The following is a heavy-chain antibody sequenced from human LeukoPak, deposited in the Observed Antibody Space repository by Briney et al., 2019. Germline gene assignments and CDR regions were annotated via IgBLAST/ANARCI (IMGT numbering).Heavy chain of an antibody. V-gene: IGHV4-34*01. CDR3: ARGGDTIFGVVIIPYYYYGMDV. CDR2: INHSGST. J-gene: IGHJ6*02. D-gene: IGHD3-3*01. CDR1: GGSFSGYY. Sequence: KPSETLSLTCAVYGGSFSGYYWSWIRQPPGKGLEWIGEINHSGSTNYNPSLKSRVTISVDTSKNQFSLKLSSVTAADTAVYYCARGGDTIFGVVIIPYYYYGMDVWGQGTTVTVSS.